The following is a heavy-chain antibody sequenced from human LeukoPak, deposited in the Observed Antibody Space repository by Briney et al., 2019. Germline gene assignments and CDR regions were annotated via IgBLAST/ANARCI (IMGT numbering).Heavy chain of an antibody. Sequence: PGGSLRLSCVASGLIFSRYDMHWVRQAPGKGLEWVALIWHDGSKTHYADSVKGRFTISRDDSKSTLYVQMNSLRVEDTAVYYCARDPATVTSHFDYWGQGALVTVSS. CDR3: ARDPATVTSHFDY. J-gene: IGHJ4*02. V-gene: IGHV3-33*01. D-gene: IGHD4-17*01. CDR2: IWHDGSKT. CDR1: GLIFSRYD.